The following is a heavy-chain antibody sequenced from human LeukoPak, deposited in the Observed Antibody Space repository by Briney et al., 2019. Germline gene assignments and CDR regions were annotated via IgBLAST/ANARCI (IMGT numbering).Heavy chain of an antibody. V-gene: IGHV7-4-1*02. J-gene: IGHJ3*02. Sequence: ASVKVSCKASGYSFNSQGMNWVRQAPGQGLEWMGWINTDSGNPTYAQGFTGRFVFSLDSSVSTAYLQISNLMPEDTARYYCAREILRFDIWGQGTMVIVSS. CDR1: GYSFNSQG. CDR3: AREILRFDI. CDR2: INTDSGNP.